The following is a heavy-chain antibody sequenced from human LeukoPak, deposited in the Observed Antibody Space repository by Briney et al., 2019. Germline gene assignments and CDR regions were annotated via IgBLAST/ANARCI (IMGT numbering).Heavy chain of an antibody. Sequence: SETLSLTCAVYGGSFSGYYWSWIRQPPGKGLEWIGEINHSGSTNYNPSLKSRVTISVDTSKNQFSLKLSSVTAADAAVYYCAREGGGPYSYGSYYFDYWGQGTLVTVSS. J-gene: IGHJ4*02. CDR2: INHSGST. D-gene: IGHD5-18*01. CDR3: AREGGGPYSYGSYYFDY. CDR1: GGSFSGYY. V-gene: IGHV4-34*01.